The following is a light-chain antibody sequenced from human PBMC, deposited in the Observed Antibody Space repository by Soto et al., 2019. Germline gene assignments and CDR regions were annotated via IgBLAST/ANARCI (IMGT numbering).Light chain of an antibody. CDR1: QSVSSNN. CDR2: GAS. CDR3: QQYGSLSWT. J-gene: IGKJ1*01. V-gene: IGKV3-20*01. Sequence: GERATLSCRASQSVSSNNLAWYQQKLGRAPRLLISGASRRATGIPDRFSGSGSGTDFTLTISRLEPEDFAVYYCQQYGSLSWTFGQGTKVDIK.